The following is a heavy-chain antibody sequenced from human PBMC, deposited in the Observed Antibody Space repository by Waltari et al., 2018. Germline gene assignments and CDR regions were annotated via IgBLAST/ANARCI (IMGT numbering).Heavy chain of an antibody. CDR3: ARHENVWDGYLVPYFDY. Sequence: VQLLESGGGLVQFGGSLRRSCAASGFTFRSYAMKGVTQAPGKGVEWVSVISGSGGSTDYADSVKGRFTISRDNSKNTLYLQMNNLRVEDTAVYYCARHENVWDGYLVPYFDYWGQGTLVTVSS. J-gene: IGHJ4*02. V-gene: IGHV3-23*01. CDR1: GFTFRSYA. CDR2: ISGSGGST. D-gene: IGHD5-12*01.